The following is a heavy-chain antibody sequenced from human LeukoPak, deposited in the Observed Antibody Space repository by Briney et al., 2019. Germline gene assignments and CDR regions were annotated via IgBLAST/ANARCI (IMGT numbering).Heavy chain of an antibody. Sequence: SVKVSCKASGGTFSSYAISWVRQAPGQGLEWMGGIIPIFGTANYAQKFQGRVTITTDESTSTAYMELSSLRSEDTAVYYCARESGITMIDRGYCYMDVWGKGTTVTVSS. CDR2: IIPIFGTA. J-gene: IGHJ6*03. CDR1: GGTFSSYA. V-gene: IGHV1-69*05. CDR3: ARESGITMIDRGYCYMDV. D-gene: IGHD3-22*01.